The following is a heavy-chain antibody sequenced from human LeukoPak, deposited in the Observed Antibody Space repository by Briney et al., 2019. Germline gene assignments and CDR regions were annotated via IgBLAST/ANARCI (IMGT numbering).Heavy chain of an antibody. Sequence: PGGSLRLSCAVSGFTFSSYTMNWVRQAPGKGLEWVSSISSSSSYIYYADSVKGRFTISRDNAKNSLYLQMNSLRAEDTAIYYCATDLIHYYASGAKTWGQGTLVTVSS. J-gene: IGHJ5*02. CDR2: ISSSSSYI. V-gene: IGHV3-21*01. CDR1: GFTFSSYT. CDR3: ATDLIHYYASGAKT. D-gene: IGHD3-10*01.